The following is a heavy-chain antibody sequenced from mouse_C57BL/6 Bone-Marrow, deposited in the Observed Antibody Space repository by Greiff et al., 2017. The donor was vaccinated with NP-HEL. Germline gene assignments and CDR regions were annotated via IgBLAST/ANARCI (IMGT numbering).Heavy chain of an antibody. D-gene: IGHD1-1*01. CDR2: SRNKANDYTT. CDR3: ARDATVYAMDY. V-gene: IGHV7-1*01. J-gene: IGHJ4*01. Sequence: EVKVVESGGGLVQSGRSLRLSCATSGFTFSDFYMEWVRQAPGKGLEWIAASRNKANDYTTEYSASVKGRFIVSRDTSQSILYLQMNALRAEDTAIYYCARDATVYAMDYWGQGTSVTVSS. CDR1: GFTFSDFY.